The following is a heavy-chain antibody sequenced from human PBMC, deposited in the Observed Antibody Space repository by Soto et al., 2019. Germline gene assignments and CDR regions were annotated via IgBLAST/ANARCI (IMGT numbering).Heavy chain of an antibody. J-gene: IGHJ4*02. Sequence: GESLKISCAASGFTFSSYAMSWVRQAPGKGLEWVSAISGSGGSTYYADSVKGRFTISRDNSKNTLYLQMNSLRAEDTAVYYCAGPDTAMVPYFDYWGQGTLVTVSS. CDR2: ISGSGGST. CDR3: AGPDTAMVPYFDY. V-gene: IGHV3-23*01. CDR1: GFTFSSYA. D-gene: IGHD5-18*01.